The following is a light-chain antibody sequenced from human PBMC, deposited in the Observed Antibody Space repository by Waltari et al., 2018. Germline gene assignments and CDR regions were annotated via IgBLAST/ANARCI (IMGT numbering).Light chain of an antibody. CDR1: QSVGTY. J-gene: IGKJ2*01. V-gene: IGKV3-11*01. CDR2: ATS. Sequence: EIVLTQSPATLSLSPGETATLSCRASQSVGTYLAWYQQKPGQAPRLLIYATSNRATGIQDRFRGSGSGTDFPLTISSLEPEDFALYYCQQRSSWTPHTFGQGARLEIK. CDR3: QQRSSWTPHT.